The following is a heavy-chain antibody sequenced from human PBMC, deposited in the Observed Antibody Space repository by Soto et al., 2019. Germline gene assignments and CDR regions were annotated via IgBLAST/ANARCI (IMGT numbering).Heavy chain of an antibody. J-gene: IGHJ3*02. CDR1: GGSFSGYY. V-gene: IGHV4-34*01. CDR3: ARVFLPGRRPLDI. CDR2: INHSGST. Sequence: QVQLQQWGSALLKPSETLSLTCAVYGGSFSGYYWSWIRQPPGKGLEWIGEINHSGSTNYNPSLKSRVTISVDKSTNQFSLKLSSVTAADTAVYYCARVFLPGRRPLDIWGQGPMVTVSS.